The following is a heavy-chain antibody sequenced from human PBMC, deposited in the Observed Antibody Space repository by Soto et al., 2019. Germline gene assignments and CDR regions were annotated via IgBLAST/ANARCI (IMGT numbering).Heavy chain of an antibody. V-gene: IGHV3-23*01. Sequence: PGGSLRLSCAASGFTFRSYARSWVRQAPGKGLEWVSAISGSSGTTYYADSVKGRFTISRDNSKNTLYLYMNSLRAEDTAIYYCAKQPRIGLIVMIITTFDYWGPGTLVTVSS. CDR2: ISGSSGTT. D-gene: IGHD3-22*01. J-gene: IGHJ4*02. CDR1: GFTFRSYA. CDR3: AKQPRIGLIVMIITTFDY.